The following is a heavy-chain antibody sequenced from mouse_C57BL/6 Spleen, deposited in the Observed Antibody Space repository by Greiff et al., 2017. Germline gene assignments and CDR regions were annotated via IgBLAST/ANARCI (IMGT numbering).Heavy chain of an antibody. J-gene: IGHJ4*01. V-gene: IGHV5-17*01. D-gene: IGHD4-1*01. CDR1: GFTFSDYG. CDR3: ARCGWDDYAMDY. Sequence: QGVESGGGLVKPGGSLKLFGAASGFTFSDYGMHWVRQAPERGVEWVAYSSSGSSTIYYADTVKGRFTISRDNAKNTLFLQMTRLRSEDTAMYYCARCGWDDYAMDYWGQGTSVPVSS. CDR2: SSSGSSTI.